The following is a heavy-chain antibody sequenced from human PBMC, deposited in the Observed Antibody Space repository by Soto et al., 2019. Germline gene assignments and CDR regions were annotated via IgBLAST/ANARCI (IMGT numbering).Heavy chain of an antibody. CDR3: ASQLESTTFFDY. Sequence: SETLSLTCTVSGGSISNSDYFWAWMRQPPGKGLEWVGTISHTGSPRYNPSLKSRVTISVDTSKNQFSLRLPSVTAADTAVFYCASQLESTTFFDYWGRGTLVTGSS. CDR2: ISHTGSP. D-gene: IGHD1-1*01. CDR1: GGSISNSDYF. V-gene: IGHV4-39*01. J-gene: IGHJ4*02.